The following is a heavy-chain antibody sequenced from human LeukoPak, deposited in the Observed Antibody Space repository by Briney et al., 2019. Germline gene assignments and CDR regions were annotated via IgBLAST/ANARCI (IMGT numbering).Heavy chain of an antibody. V-gene: IGHV1-18*01. CDR2: ISAYNGNT. Sequence: ASVKVSCKASGYTFTSYGISWVRQAPGQGLEWMGWISAYNGNTNYAQKLQGRVTTTTDTSTSTAYMELRSLGSDDTAVYYCARDLNYDILTGYYTDDYYYYGMDVWGQGTTVTVSS. D-gene: IGHD3-9*01. CDR1: GYTFTSYG. J-gene: IGHJ6*02. CDR3: ARDLNYDILTGYYTDDYYYYGMDV.